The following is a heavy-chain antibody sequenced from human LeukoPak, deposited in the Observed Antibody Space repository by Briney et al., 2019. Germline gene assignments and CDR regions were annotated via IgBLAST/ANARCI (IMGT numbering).Heavy chain of an antibody. D-gene: IGHD6-6*01. Sequence: ASVKVSCKTSGYTFTGYYMEWVRQAPGQGLEWLGWIDPNSGGTNYAQKFQGRVTMATDASTRTAYMELRRLRSDDTAVYYCAREIAARPHDAFDIWGQGTMVSVSS. J-gene: IGHJ3*02. CDR3: AREIAARPHDAFDI. CDR2: IDPNSGGT. V-gene: IGHV1-2*02. CDR1: GYTFTGYY.